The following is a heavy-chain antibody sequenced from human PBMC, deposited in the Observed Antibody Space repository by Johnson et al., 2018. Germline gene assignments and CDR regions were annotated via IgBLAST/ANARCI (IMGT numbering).Heavy chain of an antibody. CDR3: ANHRGDGDFQDAFDI. CDR1: GASISSSSFY. D-gene: IGHD4-17*01. V-gene: IGHV4-39*01. J-gene: IGHJ3*02. CDR2: VYYSGST. Sequence: QVQLQESGPGLVKPSEILSLPCTVSGASISSSSFYWGWIRQPPGKGLEWIGSVYYSGSTYYNPSLQSRVTISVDMSMNQVSLKWTSVTAADTAVYYGANHRGDGDFQDAFDIWGLGTTVTVSS.